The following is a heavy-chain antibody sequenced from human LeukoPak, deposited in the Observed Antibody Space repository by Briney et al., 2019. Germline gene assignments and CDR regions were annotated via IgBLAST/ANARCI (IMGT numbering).Heavy chain of an antibody. J-gene: IGHJ4*02. CDR3: AINHDY. CDR2: IKQDGSEK. Sequence: GGSLRLSCAASGFTFDDYGLTWVRQPPGKGLEWVANIKQDGSEKYYVDSVKGRFTISRDNTKNSVYLQMNSLRAEDTAVYYCAINHDYWGQGTLVTVSS. V-gene: IGHV3-7*01. CDR1: GFTFDDYG.